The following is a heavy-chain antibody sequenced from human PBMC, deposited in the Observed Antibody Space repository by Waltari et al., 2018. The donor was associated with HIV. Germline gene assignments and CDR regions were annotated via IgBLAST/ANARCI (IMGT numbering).Heavy chain of an antibody. J-gene: IGHJ3*02. V-gene: IGHV3-21*01. CDR3: AGDTAHYVFLSSRSPFDI. Sequence: EVQLVESGGGLVKPGGSLRLACAASGFTFNSISMNWAGQAPRKGLAWVSSLGCNNISTTYPDSLRGRCTHPRRNAKNTLYLQMNSLEAEDMAVYYCAGDTAHYVFLSSRSPFDIWGQGTILTVSS. CDR2: LGCNNIST. D-gene: IGHD3-16*01. CDR1: GFTFNSIS.